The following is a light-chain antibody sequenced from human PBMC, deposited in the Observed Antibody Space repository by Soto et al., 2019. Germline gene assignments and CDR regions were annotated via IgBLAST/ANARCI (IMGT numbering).Light chain of an antibody. Sequence: NFMLSQPHSVSGSPGKTVTISFTRSTGNIASNYVQWYQQRPGSAPTSVIYEDSQRPSGVPDRFSGSIDSSSNSASLTISGLETEDEADYYCQSYDGTSVVFGGGTKLTVL. CDR2: EDS. J-gene: IGLJ2*01. V-gene: IGLV6-57*04. CDR1: TGNIASNY. CDR3: QSYDGTSVV.